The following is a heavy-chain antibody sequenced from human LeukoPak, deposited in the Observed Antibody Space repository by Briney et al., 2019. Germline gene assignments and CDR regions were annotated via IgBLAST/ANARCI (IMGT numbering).Heavy chain of an antibody. D-gene: IGHD2-2*01. V-gene: IGHV3-33*01. Sequence: PGGSLRLSCAASGFTFSSYGMHWVRQAPGKGLEWVAVIWYDGSNKYYADSVKGRFTISRDNSKNTLYLQMNSLRAEDAAVYYCASLGYCSSTSCYRWGQGTLVTVSS. CDR1: GFTFSSYG. CDR3: ASLGYCSSTSCYR. CDR2: IWYDGSNK. J-gene: IGHJ4*02.